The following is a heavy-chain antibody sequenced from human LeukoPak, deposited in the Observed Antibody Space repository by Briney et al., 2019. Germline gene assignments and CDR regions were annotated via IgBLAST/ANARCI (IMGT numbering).Heavy chain of an antibody. CDR1: GFTFSSYG. CDR3: ARADYDSSGYSPDY. J-gene: IGHJ4*02. Sequence: GRSQRLSCAASGFTFSSYGMHWVRQAPGKGLEWVAVIWYDGSNKYYADSVKGRFTISRDNSKNTLYLQMNSLRAEDTAVYYCARADYDSSGYSPDYWGQGTLVTVSS. D-gene: IGHD3-22*01. V-gene: IGHV3-33*01. CDR2: IWYDGSNK.